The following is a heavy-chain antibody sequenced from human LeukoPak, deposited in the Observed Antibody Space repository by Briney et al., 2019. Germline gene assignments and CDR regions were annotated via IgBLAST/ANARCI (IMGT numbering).Heavy chain of an antibody. V-gene: IGHV3-11*01. CDR1: GFTFSDYY. D-gene: IGHD2-15*01. CDR3: ARGSGYCSGGSCSYYFDY. CDR2: ISGSGSTI. Sequence: KTGGSLRLSCAASGFTFSDYYMSWIRQAPGKGLEWVSYISGSGSTIYYADSVRGRFTISRDNAKNSLYLQMNSLRAEDTAVYYCARGSGYCSGGSCSYYFDYWGQGTLVTVSS. J-gene: IGHJ4*02.